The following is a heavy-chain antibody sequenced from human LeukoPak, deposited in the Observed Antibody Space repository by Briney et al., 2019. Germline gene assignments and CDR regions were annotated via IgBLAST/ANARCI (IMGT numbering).Heavy chain of an antibody. J-gene: IGHJ6*02. Sequence: GGSLRLSCAASGFTFDDYIMHWVRQAPGKGLEWVSLISWDGGSTYYADSVKGRFTISRDNSKNSLYLQMNSLRAEDTALYYCARAPHYSNYGPYYYGMDVWGQGTTVTVSS. CDR2: ISWDGGST. D-gene: IGHD4-11*01. CDR1: GFTFDDYI. CDR3: ARAPHYSNYGPYYYGMDV. V-gene: IGHV3-43*01.